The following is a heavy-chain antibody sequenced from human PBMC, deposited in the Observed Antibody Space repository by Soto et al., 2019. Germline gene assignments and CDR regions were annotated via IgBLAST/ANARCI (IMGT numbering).Heavy chain of an antibody. CDR3: ARQYSSGWPHFDY. V-gene: IGHV4-59*01. D-gene: IGHD6-19*01. CDR1: GGSISSYY. Sequence: SETLSLTCTVSGGSISSYYWSWIRQPPGKGLECIGYIYYSGSTNYNPSLKSRVTISVDTSKNQFSLKLSSVTAADTAVYYCARQYSSGWPHFDYWGQGTLVTVYS. J-gene: IGHJ4*02. CDR2: IYYSGST.